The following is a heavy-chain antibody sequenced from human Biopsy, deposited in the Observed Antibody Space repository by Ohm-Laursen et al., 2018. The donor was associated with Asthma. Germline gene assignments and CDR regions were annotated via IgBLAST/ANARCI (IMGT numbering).Heavy chain of an antibody. D-gene: IGHD5-12*01. Sequence: SLRLSCTASGFMFRSFGMHWVRQAPGRGLEWVAVISYDGNHKFYEDSVKGRFTISRDNSKNTLYLQMNGLRTEDTAVYYCAKRRGYSGHDNDYWGQGTLVIVSS. CDR3: AKRRGYSGHDNDY. CDR1: GFMFRSFG. CDR2: ISYDGNHK. V-gene: IGHV3-30*18. J-gene: IGHJ4*02.